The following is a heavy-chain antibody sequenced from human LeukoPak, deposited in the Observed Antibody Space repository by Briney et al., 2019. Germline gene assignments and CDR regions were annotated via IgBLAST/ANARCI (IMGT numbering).Heavy chain of an antibody. D-gene: IGHD3-16*01. CDR2: ISYDGSNK. J-gene: IGHJ3*02. Sequence: GGSLRLSCAASGFTFSSYGMHWVRQAPGKGLEWVAVISYDGSNKDYADSVKGRFTISRDNTKNTLFLQMNSLRAEDTAAYYCAKEVRGDAFDIWGQGTMVTVSS. CDR1: GFTFSSYG. CDR3: AKEVRGDAFDI. V-gene: IGHV3-30*18.